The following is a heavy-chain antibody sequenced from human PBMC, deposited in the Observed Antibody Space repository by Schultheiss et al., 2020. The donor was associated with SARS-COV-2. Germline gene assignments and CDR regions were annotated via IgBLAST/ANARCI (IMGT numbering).Heavy chain of an antibody. D-gene: IGHD1/OR15-1a*01. CDR3: ARVVGYGNNAGEVGYAMDD. Sequence: GGSLRLSCAASGFTFSSYWMHWVRQAPGKGLVWVSRINSDGSSTSYADSVKGRFTISRDNAKNTLYLQMNSLRAEDTAVYYCARVVGYGNNAGEVGYAMDDWGQGTTVTVSS. CDR1: GFTFSSYW. V-gene: IGHV3-74*01. J-gene: IGHJ6*02. CDR2: INSDGSST.